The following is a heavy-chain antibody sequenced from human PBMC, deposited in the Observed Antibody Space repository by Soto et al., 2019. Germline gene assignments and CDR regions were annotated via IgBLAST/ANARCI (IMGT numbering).Heavy chain of an antibody. D-gene: IGHD2-2*01. CDR1: GGTFSGYA. Sequence: QVQLVQSGAEVKKPGSSVKVSCKASGGTFSGYAISWVRQAPGQGLEWMGGIIPIPGTANYAQKFQGRVTITADESTSTAYMELSSLRSEDTAVYYCARSQGSSTSLEIYYYYYYGMDVWGQGTTVTVSS. J-gene: IGHJ6*02. CDR2: IIPIPGTA. V-gene: IGHV1-69*01. CDR3: ARSQGSSTSLEIYYYYYYGMDV.